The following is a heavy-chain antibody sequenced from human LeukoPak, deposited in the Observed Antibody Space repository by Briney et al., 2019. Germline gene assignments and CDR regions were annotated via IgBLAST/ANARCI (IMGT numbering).Heavy chain of an antibody. CDR1: GGSISSYY. Sequence: SETLSLTCTVSGGSISSYYWSWIRQPPGKGLEWIGYIYYSGSTNYNPSLKSRVTISVDTSKNQFSLKLSSVPAADTAVYYCARGGAIGMGYFDYWGQGTLVTVSS. D-gene: IGHD2-21*01. V-gene: IGHV4-59*08. CDR2: IYYSGST. J-gene: IGHJ4*02. CDR3: ARGGAIGMGYFDY.